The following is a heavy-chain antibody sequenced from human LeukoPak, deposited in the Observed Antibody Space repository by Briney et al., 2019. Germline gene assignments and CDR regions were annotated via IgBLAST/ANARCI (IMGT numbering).Heavy chain of an antibody. Sequence: SETLSLTCTVSGGSISSSSYYWGWIRQPPGKGLEWIESIYYSGSTYYNPSLKSRVTISVDTSKNQFSLKLSSVTAADTAVYYCGGMAGMDRGGYFDLWGRGTLVTVSS. J-gene: IGHJ2*01. CDR2: IYYSGST. CDR1: GGSISSSSYY. D-gene: IGHD3-10*01. V-gene: IGHV4-39*01. CDR3: GGMAGMDRGGYFDL.